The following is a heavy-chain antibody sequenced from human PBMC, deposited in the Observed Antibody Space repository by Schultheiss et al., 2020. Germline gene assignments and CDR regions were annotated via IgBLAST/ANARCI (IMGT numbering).Heavy chain of an antibody. Sequence: ASVKVSCKASGYTFTSYDINWVRQATGQGLEWMGWMNPNSGNTGYAQKFQGRVTMTRNTSISTAYMELSSLRSEDTALYYCAKASGIAAAGYYYYGMDVWGKGTTVTVAS. J-gene: IGHJ6*04. CDR2: MNPNSGNT. CDR1: GYTFTSYD. V-gene: IGHV1-8*01. D-gene: IGHD6-13*01. CDR3: AKASGIAAAGYYYYGMDV.